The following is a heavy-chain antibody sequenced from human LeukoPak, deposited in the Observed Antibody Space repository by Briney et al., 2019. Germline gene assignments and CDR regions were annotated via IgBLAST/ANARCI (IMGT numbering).Heavy chain of an antibody. Sequence: ASVKVSCKASGYTFTGYYMHWVRQAPGQGLEWMGWISAYNGNINYAQKLQGRVTVTTDTSTSTAYMELRSLRSDDTAVYYCARDLGYCSSTSCRIDYWGQGTLVTVSS. CDR2: ISAYNGNI. CDR3: ARDLGYCSSTSCRIDY. CDR1: GYTFTGYY. D-gene: IGHD2-2*01. J-gene: IGHJ4*02. V-gene: IGHV1-18*04.